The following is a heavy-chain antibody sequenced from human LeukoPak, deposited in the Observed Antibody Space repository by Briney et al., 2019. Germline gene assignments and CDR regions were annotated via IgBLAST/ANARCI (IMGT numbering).Heavy chain of an antibody. CDR1: GFPFSIYE. D-gene: IGHD6-19*01. Sequence: PGGSLRLSCAVSGFPFSIYEMNWVRQAPGKGLEWVSNIGSSGTTIYYADSVQGRFSISRDNPKSSLYLQMNSLRVEDTAVYYCALLAVASDFDYWFQGALVTVSS. J-gene: IGHJ4*02. V-gene: IGHV3-48*03. CDR3: ALLAVASDFDY. CDR2: IGSSGTTI.